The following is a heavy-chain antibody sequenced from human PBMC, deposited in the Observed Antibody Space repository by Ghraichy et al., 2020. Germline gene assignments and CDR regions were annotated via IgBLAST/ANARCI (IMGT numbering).Heavy chain of an antibody. V-gene: IGHV4-59*01. J-gene: IGHJ6*03. CDR3: ARRPDYYYYLDV. CDR1: GGSITGYY. Sequence: SETLSLTCTVSGGSITGYYWSWIRQPPGKRLEWIGYIHFSGTTNYNPSLKSRVIILVDTSKNQFSLKLSSVTAADTAVYYCARRPDYYYYLDVWGKGTTVTVSS. CDR2: IHFSGTT. D-gene: IGHD1-14*01.